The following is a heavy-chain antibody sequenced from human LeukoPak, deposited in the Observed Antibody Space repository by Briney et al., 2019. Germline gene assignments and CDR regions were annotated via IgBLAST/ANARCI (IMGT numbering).Heavy chain of an antibody. CDR1: GFTFGDYA. Sequence: GGSLRLSCTASGFTFGDYAMTWVRQAPGKGLEWVGFIRSKAYGGTTEYAASVECRFTISRDDSKSIVYLQMNSPKTEDTAVYYCSRDSSWSFDYWGQGTLVTVSS. CDR3: SRDSSWSFDY. J-gene: IGHJ4*02. D-gene: IGHD6-13*01. CDR2: IRSKAYGGTT. V-gene: IGHV3-49*04.